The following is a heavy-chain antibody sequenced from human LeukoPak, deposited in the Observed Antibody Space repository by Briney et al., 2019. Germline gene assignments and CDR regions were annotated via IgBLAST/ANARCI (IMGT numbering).Heavy chain of an antibody. Sequence: GGSLRLSCSASGFTFSSYAMHWVRQAPGKGLEYVSAISSNGGSTYYADSVKGRFTISRDNSKNMLYLQMSSLRAEDTAVCYCVKEYYSSGWYKVEGHFDYWGQGTLVTVSS. D-gene: IGHD6-19*01. CDR3: VKEYYSSGWYKVEGHFDY. CDR2: ISSNGGST. V-gene: IGHV3-64D*06. J-gene: IGHJ4*02. CDR1: GFTFSSYA.